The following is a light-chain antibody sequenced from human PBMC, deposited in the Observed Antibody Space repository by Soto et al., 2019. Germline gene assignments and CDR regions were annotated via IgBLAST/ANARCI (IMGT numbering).Light chain of an antibody. V-gene: IGKV3-20*01. J-gene: IGKJ1*01. Sequence: EIVLTQSPGTLSLSPGERATLFCRASQSFTTSQLAWYQQRPGQAPRVLIFGASRRATGIPDRFSGSGSGTDFTLTISRLEPEDSAVYYCQQYASSPRTFGQGTKVHI. CDR2: GAS. CDR1: QSFTTSQ. CDR3: QQYASSPRT.